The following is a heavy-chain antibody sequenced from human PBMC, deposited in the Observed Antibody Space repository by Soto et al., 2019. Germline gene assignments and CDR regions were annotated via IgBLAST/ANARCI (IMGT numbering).Heavy chain of an antibody. CDR1: GGFVSSGSYY. CDR2: MSHSGGT. D-gene: IGHD1-1*01. CDR3: ARVERGTATTVVDAFDI. V-gene: IGHV4-34*01. J-gene: IGHJ3*02. Sequence: QVQLQQWGAGLLKPSETLSLTCAVYGGFVSSGSYYWSWIRQPPGKGLEWIGEMSHSGGTHFNPSITSSVTISVDTSKNQFSLKMSSVTAADTALYYCARVERGTATTVVDAFDIWGPGTMVTVSS.